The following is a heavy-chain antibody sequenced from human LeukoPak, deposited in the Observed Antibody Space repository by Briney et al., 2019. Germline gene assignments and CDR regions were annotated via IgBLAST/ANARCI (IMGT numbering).Heavy chain of an antibody. CDR1: GFTFSSFG. CDR3: AKDFISIVALIPWDY. V-gene: IGHV3-30*02. D-gene: IGHD2-21*01. Sequence: GGSLRLSCEASGFTFSSFGMHWVRQAPGKGLEWVAFIRRDGDVIYYADSVKGRFTISRDNSRNMVYLQLNSLRPEDTAVYYCAKDFISIVALIPWDYWGRGTLVTVSP. CDR2: IRRDGDVI. J-gene: IGHJ4*02.